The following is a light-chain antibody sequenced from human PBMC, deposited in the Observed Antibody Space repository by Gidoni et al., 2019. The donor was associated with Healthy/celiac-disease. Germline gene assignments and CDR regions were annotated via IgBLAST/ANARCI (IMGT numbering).Light chain of an antibody. CDR2: QDS. J-gene: IGLJ3*02. V-gene: IGLV3-1*01. Sequence: SYELTQPPSVSVSPGQTASITCSGDKLGDKYACWYQQKPGQSPVLVIYQDSKRPSGIPELFSGSNSGNTATLTISGTQAMDEADYYCQAWDSSIGVFGGGTKLTVL. CDR1: KLGDKY. CDR3: QAWDSSIGV.